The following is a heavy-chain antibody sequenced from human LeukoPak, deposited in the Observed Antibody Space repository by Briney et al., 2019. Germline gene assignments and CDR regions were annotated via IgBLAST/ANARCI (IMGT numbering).Heavy chain of an antibody. D-gene: IGHD3-22*01. Sequence: SETLSLTCTVSGGSISSYYWSWIGQPPGKGLEGIGYIYYSGSTNYNPSLKSRVTISVDTSKNQFSLKLSSVTAADTAVYYCARYYYDSSGYFGDWFDPWGQGTLVTVSS. J-gene: IGHJ5*02. CDR1: GGSISSYY. CDR2: IYYSGST. V-gene: IGHV4-59*08. CDR3: ARYYYDSSGYFGDWFDP.